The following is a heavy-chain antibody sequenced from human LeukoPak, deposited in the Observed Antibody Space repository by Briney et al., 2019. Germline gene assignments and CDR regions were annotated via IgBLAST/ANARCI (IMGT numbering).Heavy chain of an antibody. D-gene: IGHD6-19*01. Sequence: GGSLRLSCAASGFAFSSYAMHRVRQAPGKGLEWVAVISYDGSNKYYADSVKGRFTISRDNSKNTLYLQMNSLRAEDTAVYYCARDRAVAGTALLGFDYWGQGTLVTVSS. CDR1: GFAFSSYA. CDR3: ARDRAVAGTALLGFDY. CDR2: ISYDGSNK. V-gene: IGHV3-30*04. J-gene: IGHJ4*02.